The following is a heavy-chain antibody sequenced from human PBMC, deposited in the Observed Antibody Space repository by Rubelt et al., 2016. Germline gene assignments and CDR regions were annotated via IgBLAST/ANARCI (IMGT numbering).Heavy chain of an antibody. Sequence: GGSLRLSCAASGFSFTSYAMSWVRQAPGKGLEWVSGISGSGNSKYYTDPVKGRFTISRDNSRNTLDLQMNSLRAEDTAVYYCAKDRLSGGSCFDNWGQGTLVTVSS. D-gene: IGHD2-8*02. CDR3: AKDRLSGGSCFDN. J-gene: IGHJ5*02. CDR1: GFSFTSYA. CDR2: ISGSGNSK. V-gene: IGHV3-23*01.